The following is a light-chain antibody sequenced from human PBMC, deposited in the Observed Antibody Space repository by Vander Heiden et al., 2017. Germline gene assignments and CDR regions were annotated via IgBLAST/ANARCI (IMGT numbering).Light chain of an antibody. CDR3: QQRSTPLT. CDR1: QSVSSF. V-gene: IGKV3-11*01. Sequence: EIVLTQSPATLSLSPGERATLSCRASQSVSSFLAWYQQKPGQAPRLLIYDASNRATGIPDRFSGSGSGTDFTLTSSSREPEDFAVYYWQQRSTPLTFGGGTKVEIK. CDR2: DAS. J-gene: IGKJ4*01.